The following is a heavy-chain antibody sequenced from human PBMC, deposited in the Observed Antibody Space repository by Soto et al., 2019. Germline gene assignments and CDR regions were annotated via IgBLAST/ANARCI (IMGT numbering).Heavy chain of an antibody. CDR2: IIPILGIA. D-gene: IGHD2-15*01. CDR1: GGTFSSYT. Sequence: QVQLVQSGAEVKKPGSSVKVSCKASGGTFSSYTISWVRQAPGQGLEWMGRIIPILGIANYAQKFQGRVTLTADKSTSTAYRELSSLRSEDTAVYYCARIVVAASEEPDYYYYGMDVWGQGTTVTVSS. J-gene: IGHJ6*02. CDR3: ARIVVAASEEPDYYYYGMDV. V-gene: IGHV1-69*02.